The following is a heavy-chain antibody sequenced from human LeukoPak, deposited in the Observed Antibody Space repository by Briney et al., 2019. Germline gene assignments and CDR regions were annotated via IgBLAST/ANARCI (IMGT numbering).Heavy chain of an antibody. CDR1: GGSISSSNW. J-gene: IGHJ4*02. V-gene: IGHV4-4*02. CDR3: ARREMSIAVAGTGFDY. D-gene: IGHD6-19*01. CDR2: IYHSGST. Sequence: SETLSLTCAVSGGSISSSNWWSWVRQPPGKGLEWIGEIYHSGSTNYNPSLESRVTISVDKSKNQFSLKLSSVTAADTAVYYCARREMSIAVAGTGFDYWGQGTLVTVSS.